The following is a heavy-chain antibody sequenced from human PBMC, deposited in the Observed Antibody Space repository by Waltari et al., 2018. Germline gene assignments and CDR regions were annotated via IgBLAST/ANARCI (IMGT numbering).Heavy chain of an antibody. CDR2: ISSSSSYI. CDR1: GFTFSSYS. J-gene: IGHJ4*02. CDR3: ARGPYSSGWIFDY. V-gene: IGHV3-21*01. D-gene: IGHD6-19*01. Sequence: EVQLVESGGGLVKPGGSQRLSCAASGFTFSSYSMNWVRQAPGKGLEWVSSISSSSSYIYYADSVKGRFTISRDNAKNSLYLQMNSLRAEDTAVYYCARGPYSSGWIFDYWGQGTLVTVSS.